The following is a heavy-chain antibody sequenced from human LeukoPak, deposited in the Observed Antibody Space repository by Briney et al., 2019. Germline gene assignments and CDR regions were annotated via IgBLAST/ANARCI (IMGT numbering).Heavy chain of an antibody. D-gene: IGHD6-19*01. J-gene: IGHJ4*02. V-gene: IGHV4-39*07. Sequence: SETLSLTCTVSGDSISSSSYYWGWIRQPPGKGLEWIGNIYYSGSTYYNPSLKSRVTISVDTSKNQFSLKLSSVTAADTAVYYCARVVAGTFALDYWGQGTLVTVSS. CDR1: GDSISSSSYY. CDR3: ARVVAGTFALDY. CDR2: IYYSGST.